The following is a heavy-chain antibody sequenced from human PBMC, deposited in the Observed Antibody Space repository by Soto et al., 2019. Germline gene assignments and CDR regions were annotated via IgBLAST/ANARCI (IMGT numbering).Heavy chain of an antibody. Sequence: PGGSLRLSCAASGFPFCSYSMSLVRQAPGKGLECVSAISGSGGSTYYADSVKGRFTISRDNSKNTLYLQMNSLRAEDTAVYYCAKPLGTNWFDPWGQGTLVTVSS. CDR1: GFPFCSYS. J-gene: IGHJ5*02. CDR2: ISGSGGST. D-gene: IGHD1-1*01. V-gene: IGHV3-23*01. CDR3: AKPLGTNWFDP.